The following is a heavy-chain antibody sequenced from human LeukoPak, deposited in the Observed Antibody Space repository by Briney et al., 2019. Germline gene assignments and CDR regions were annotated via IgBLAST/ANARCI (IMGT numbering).Heavy chain of an antibody. D-gene: IGHD2-15*01. Sequence: GGSLRLSCAASGFTFSSYAMSWVRQAPGKGLELVSAISGSGGSTYYADSVKGRFTISRDNSKNTLHLQMNSLRAEDTAVYYCAKHRDTAGRCSRGTCYFPPSPPRYLDCWGQGTLVTVSS. CDR1: GFTFSSYA. CDR3: AKHRDTAGRCSRGTCYFPPSPPRYLDC. V-gene: IGHV3-23*01. J-gene: IGHJ4*02. CDR2: ISGSGGST.